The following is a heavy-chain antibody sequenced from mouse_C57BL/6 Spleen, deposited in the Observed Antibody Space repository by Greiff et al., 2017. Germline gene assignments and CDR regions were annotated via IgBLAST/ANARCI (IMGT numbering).Heavy chain of an antibody. V-gene: IGHV5-6*01. J-gene: IGHJ1*03. CDR1: GFTFSSYG. Sequence: EVQGVQSGGDLVKPGGSLKLSCAASGFTFSSYGMSWVRQTPDQRLEWVATISRGGSYTYYPDSVKGRFTISRDNAKKTLYLQMSSLKSEDTAMYYCARHDGSYWYYGVWGTGTTVTVSS. D-gene: IGHD1-1*01. CDR2: ISRGGSYT. CDR3: ARHDGSYWYYGV.